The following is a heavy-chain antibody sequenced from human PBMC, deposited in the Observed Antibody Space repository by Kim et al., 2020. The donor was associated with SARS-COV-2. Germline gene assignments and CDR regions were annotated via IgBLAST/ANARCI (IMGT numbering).Heavy chain of an antibody. V-gene: IGHV1-2*06. D-gene: IGHD3-22*01. J-gene: IGHJ4*02. CDR3: ARDSGLNGYYYPFAY. CDR2: INPNSDGT. Sequence: ASVKVSCKASGYTFTGYYMHWVRQAPGQGLEWMVRINPNSDGTNYAHKFQGRVTMTRDTSISTAYMELRRLTSDDTAVYYCARDSGLNGYYYPFAYWGQGTLVADSS. CDR1: GYTFTGYY.